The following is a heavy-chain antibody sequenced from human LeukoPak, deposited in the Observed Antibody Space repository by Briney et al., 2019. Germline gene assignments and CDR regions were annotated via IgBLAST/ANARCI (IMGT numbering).Heavy chain of an antibody. D-gene: IGHD2-15*01. CDR3: ARDRPLGGIEGDY. CDR1: GGTFSSYA. Sequence: SVKVSCKASGGTFSSYAISWVRQAPGQGLEWMGGIIPIFGTANYAQKLQGRVTMTTDTSTSTAYMELRSLRSDDTAVYYCARDRPLGGIEGDYWGQGTLVTVSS. V-gene: IGHV1-69*05. J-gene: IGHJ4*02. CDR2: IIPIFGTA.